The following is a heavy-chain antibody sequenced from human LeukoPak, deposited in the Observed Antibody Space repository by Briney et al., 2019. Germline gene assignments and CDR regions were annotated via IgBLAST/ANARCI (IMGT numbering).Heavy chain of an antibody. Sequence: PGGSLRLSCAASGFTFDEYAMHRVRQAPGKGLEWVSGISRNGDSVGYAASVKGRFTISRDNGRNSLYLQMTSLRPEDTALYYCARDARRGPTGFYMNVWGRGTTVTVSS. D-gene: IGHD3-9*01. CDR3: ARDARRGPTGFYMNV. CDR1: GFTFDEYA. V-gene: IGHV3-9*01. CDR2: ISRNGDSV. J-gene: IGHJ6*03.